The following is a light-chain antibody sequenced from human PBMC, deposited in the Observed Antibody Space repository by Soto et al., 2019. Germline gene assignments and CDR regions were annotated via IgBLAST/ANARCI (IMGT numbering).Light chain of an antibody. Sequence: QSALTQPASVSGSPGQSLTISCTGTSSDIGGYNFVSWYQHHPGKAPRLMIFGVSDRPSGVSDRFSGSKSGNTASLTISGLQAEDEADYYCSSYISSSTPYVFGTGTKVTVL. V-gene: IGLV2-14*03. CDR2: GVS. CDR1: SSDIGGYNF. J-gene: IGLJ1*01. CDR3: SSYISSSTPYV.